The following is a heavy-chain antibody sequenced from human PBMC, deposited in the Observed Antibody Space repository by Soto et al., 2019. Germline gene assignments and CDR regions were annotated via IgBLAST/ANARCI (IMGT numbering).Heavy chain of an antibody. Sequence: SETLSLTCPFSGFSISSYYWSWIRQPPGKGLEWIGYIYYSGSTNYNPSLKSRVTISVDTSKNQFSLKLSSVTAADTAVYYCAREALHPCAFDIWGQGTMVTVSS. CDR1: GFSISSYY. V-gene: IGHV4-59*01. CDR2: IYYSGST. CDR3: AREALHPCAFDI. J-gene: IGHJ3*02.